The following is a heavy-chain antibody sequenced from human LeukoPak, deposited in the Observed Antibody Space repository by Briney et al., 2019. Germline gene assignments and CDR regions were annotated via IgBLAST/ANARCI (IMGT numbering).Heavy chain of an antibody. J-gene: IGHJ4*02. V-gene: IGHV1-18*01. CDR1: GYTFTSYG. Sequence: GASGKLSCKASGYTFTSYGISWVRQAPGQGLEWMGWISAYNGNTNYAQKLQGRVTMTTDTSTTTAFMELRSLTSEDPAVYFCARDPSYYDSSGYSDYWGEGTLVSVSS. CDR3: ARDPSYYDSSGYSDY. CDR2: ISAYNGNT. D-gene: IGHD3-22*01.